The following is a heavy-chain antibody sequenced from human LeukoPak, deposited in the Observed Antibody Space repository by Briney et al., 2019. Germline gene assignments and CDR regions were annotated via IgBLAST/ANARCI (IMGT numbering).Heavy chain of an antibody. D-gene: IGHD2-2*03. CDR2: INHSGST. CDR3: AGHSGYCSSTSCHSTWFDP. J-gene: IGHJ5*02. CDR1: GGSFSGYY. V-gene: IGHV4-34*01. Sequence: SETLSLTCAVYGGSFSGYYWSWIRHPPGKGLEWIGEINHSGSTNYNPSLKSRVTISVDTSKNQFSLKLSSVTAADTAVYYCAGHSGYCSSTSCHSTWFDPWGQGTLVTVSS.